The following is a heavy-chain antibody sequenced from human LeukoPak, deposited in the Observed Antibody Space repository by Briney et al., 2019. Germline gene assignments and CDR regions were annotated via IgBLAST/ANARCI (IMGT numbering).Heavy chain of an antibody. D-gene: IGHD2/OR15-2a*01. V-gene: IGHV3-53*01. CDR3: ASDRVIRDY. Sequence: GGSLRLSCAASGFTFSSYSMDWVRQAPGKGLEWVSVIYSGGSTYYADSVKGRFTISRDNSKNTLYLQMNSLRAEDTAVYYCASDRVIRDYWGQGTLVTVSS. CDR2: IYSGGST. J-gene: IGHJ4*02. CDR1: GFTFSSYS.